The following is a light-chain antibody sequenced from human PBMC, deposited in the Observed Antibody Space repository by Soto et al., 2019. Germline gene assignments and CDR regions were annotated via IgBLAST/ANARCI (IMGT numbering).Light chain of an antibody. Sequence: DIQMTQSPSSLSASVGDTVTITCRASQSISLFLNWYQQKPGKAPQLLIYAASSLQSGVPSRFSGNRSGTAFTLTISSLQPEDFATYYGPQTDSIPETFGQGAKVEIK. CDR1: QSISLF. V-gene: IGKV1-39*01. J-gene: IGKJ1*01. CDR2: AAS. CDR3: PQTDSIPET.